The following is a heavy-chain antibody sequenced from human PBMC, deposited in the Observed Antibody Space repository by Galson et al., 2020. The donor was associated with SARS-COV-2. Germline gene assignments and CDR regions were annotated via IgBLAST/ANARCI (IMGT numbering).Heavy chain of an antibody. Sequence: HGESLKISCQASGYTFTNHWITWVRQMPGKGLEWLGRIDPSDSYTNYGPSFQGHVTISTDNSISTAYLRWSSLKASDSAMYYCAIIFLGVLGKGGSYHDGAFDIWGRGTIVTVSS. D-gene: IGHD3-16*02. V-gene: IGHV5-10-1*01. CDR2: IDPSDSYT. J-gene: IGHJ3*02. CDR3: AIIFLGVLGKGGSYHDGAFDI. CDR1: GYTFTNHW.